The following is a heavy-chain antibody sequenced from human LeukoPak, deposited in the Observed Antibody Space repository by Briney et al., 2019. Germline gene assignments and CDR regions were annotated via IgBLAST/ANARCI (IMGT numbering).Heavy chain of an antibody. CDR3: AKVWGSGSYYSSIFDY. V-gene: IGHV3-30*02. CDR1: GFTFSSYG. CDR2: IRYDGSNK. D-gene: IGHD3-10*01. Sequence: GGPLRLSCAASGFTFSSYGMHWVRQAPGKGLEWVAFIRYDGSNKYYADSVKGRFTISGDNSKNTLYLQMNSLRAEDTAVYYCAKVWGSGSYYSSIFDYWGQGTLVTVSS. J-gene: IGHJ4*02.